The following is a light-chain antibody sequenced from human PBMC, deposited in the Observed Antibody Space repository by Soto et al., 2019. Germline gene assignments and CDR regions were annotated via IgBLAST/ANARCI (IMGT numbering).Light chain of an antibody. Sequence: EIVLTQSPGTLSLSPGETASLSCTASQSVISNFLAWYQQQRGQPPRLLIYDASKRATGIPARFSGSGSGTAFTLTISRVEPEDSAVYYCQQTFHSPRTFGQVTRLEIK. CDR2: DAS. CDR1: QSVISNF. J-gene: IGKJ2*01. V-gene: IGKV3-20*01. CDR3: QQTFHSPRT.